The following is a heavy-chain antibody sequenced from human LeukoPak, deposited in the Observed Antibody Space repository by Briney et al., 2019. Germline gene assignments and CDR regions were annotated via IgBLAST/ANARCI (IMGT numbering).Heavy chain of an antibody. CDR1: GGSFSGYY. CDR2: INHSGST. D-gene: IGHD6-19*01. V-gene: IGHV4-34*01. Sequence: SETLSLTCAVYGGSFSGYYWSWIRQPPGKGLGWIGEINHSGSTNYNPSLKSRVTISVDTSKNQFSLKLSSATAADTAVYYCARVRYSSGWPPFDYWGQGTLVTVSS. CDR3: ARVRYSSGWPPFDY. J-gene: IGHJ4*02.